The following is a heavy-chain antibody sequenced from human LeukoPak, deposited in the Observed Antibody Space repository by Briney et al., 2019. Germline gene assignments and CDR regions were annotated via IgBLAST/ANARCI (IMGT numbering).Heavy chain of an antibody. Sequence: GGSLRLSCAASGFIVSSNYMTWVRQAPGKGLEWVSVVYSGGSTYYADSVKGRFTISRDNSKNTLYLQMNSLRAEDTAVYYCVRTMVRGALDYWGQGTLVTVSS. D-gene: IGHD3-10*01. CDR1: GFIVSSNY. CDR3: VRTMVRGALDY. CDR2: VYSGGST. J-gene: IGHJ4*02. V-gene: IGHV3-53*01.